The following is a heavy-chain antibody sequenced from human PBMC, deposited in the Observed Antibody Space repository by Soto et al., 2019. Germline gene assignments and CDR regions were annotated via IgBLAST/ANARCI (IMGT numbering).Heavy chain of an antibody. V-gene: IGHV1-2*02. CDR2: INPNSGDT. Sequence: ASVKVSCKASGYIFTGYHINWVRQAPGRGLEWMGWINPNSGDTEYAQNFQGRVTMTRDTSINLVYMEMSGLMSDDTAVYYCARDARGTRGFDEMDIWGQGTTVTVSS. J-gene: IGHJ6*02. CDR1: GYIFTGYH. D-gene: IGHD3-9*01. CDR3: ARDARGTRGFDEMDI.